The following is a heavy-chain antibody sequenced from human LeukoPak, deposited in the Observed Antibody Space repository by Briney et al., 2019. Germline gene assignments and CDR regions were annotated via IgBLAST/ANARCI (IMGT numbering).Heavy chain of an antibody. CDR1: GGSFSGYY. V-gene: IGHV4-34*01. CDR3: ARDSVWRGPPIEVAGTDF. D-gene: IGHD6-19*01. CDR2: INHSGST. Sequence: SETLSLTCAVYGGSFSGYYWSWIRQPPGKGLEWIGEINHSGSTNYNPSLKSRVTISVDTSKNQFSLKLSSVTAEDTAVYYCARDSVWRGPPIEVAGTDFWGRGTLVTVSS. J-gene: IGHJ4*02.